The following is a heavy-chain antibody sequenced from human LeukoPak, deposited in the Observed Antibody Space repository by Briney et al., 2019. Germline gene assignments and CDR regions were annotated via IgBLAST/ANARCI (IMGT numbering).Heavy chain of an antibody. D-gene: IGHD2-2*01. CDR2: SSGTGYNI. Sequence: GASVKVSCKTSGYIFTNYGVTWVRQAPGQGLEWMAWSSGTGYNIEYAQKFQDRVTMTTDTSTSTAYMELRSLRSDDTAVYYCARSRCSTSTSCYYFFFFDSWGQGTLVTVSS. CDR1: GYIFTNYG. V-gene: IGHV1-18*01. CDR3: ARSRCSTSTSCYYFFFFDS. J-gene: IGHJ4*02.